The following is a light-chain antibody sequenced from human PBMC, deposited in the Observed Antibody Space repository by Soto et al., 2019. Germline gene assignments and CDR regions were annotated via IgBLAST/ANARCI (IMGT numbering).Light chain of an antibody. Sequence: QSALTQPASVSGSPGQSITISCTGTSSDVGGYNYVSWYQQHPGKAPKLMIYEVSNRPSGVSNRFSGSKSGNTASLTISGLLAENEADYYCSSYTVFGGGTKLTVL. CDR2: EVS. J-gene: IGLJ2*01. V-gene: IGLV2-14*01. CDR3: SSYTV. CDR1: SSDVGGYNY.